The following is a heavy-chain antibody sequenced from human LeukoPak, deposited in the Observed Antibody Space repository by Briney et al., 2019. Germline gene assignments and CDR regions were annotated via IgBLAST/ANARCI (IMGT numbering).Heavy chain of an antibody. CDR2: IYHSGTT. V-gene: IGHV4-38-2*02. Sequence: SETLSLTCTVSGYSISSGYYWGWIRQPPGKGLEWIESIYHSGTTYYNPSLRSRVTISVDTSKNQFSLRLSSVTAADTAIYYCARELSGSSSGAPFNYWGQGTLVTVSS. CDR1: GYSISSGYY. J-gene: IGHJ4*02. CDR3: ARELSGSSSGAPFNY. D-gene: IGHD6-19*01.